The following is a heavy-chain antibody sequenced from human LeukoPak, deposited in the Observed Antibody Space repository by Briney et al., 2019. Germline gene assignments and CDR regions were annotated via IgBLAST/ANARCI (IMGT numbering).Heavy chain of an antibody. CDR3: ARPLLNYDSCGYSFDM. V-gene: IGHV3-74*01. D-gene: IGHD3-22*01. CDR1: RFTFSSYW. CDR2: INSDGSST. Sequence: QSGGSLRLSCAASRFTFSSYWMHWVRQAPGKGPVWVSRINSDGSSTNYADSVKGRFTISRDNAKNTLYLQMNSLRAEDTAVYYCARPLLNYDSCGYSFDMWGQGTMVTVSS. J-gene: IGHJ3*02.